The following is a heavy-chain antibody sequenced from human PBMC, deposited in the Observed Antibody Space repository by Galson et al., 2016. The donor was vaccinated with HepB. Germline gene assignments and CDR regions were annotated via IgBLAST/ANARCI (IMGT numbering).Heavy chain of an antibody. CDR1: GFSLSTSGMC. CDR2: IDWDDDK. Sequence: PALVTPTQTLTLTCTFSGFSLSTSGMCVSWIRQPPGKALEWLALIDWDDDKYYSTSLKTRLTISKDTSKNQVVLRMSNMDPVDTATYYCARIANRFGESEYGLDVWGQGTTVTVSS. CDR3: ARIANRFGESEYGLDV. V-gene: IGHV2-70*01. J-gene: IGHJ6*02. D-gene: IGHD3-10*01.